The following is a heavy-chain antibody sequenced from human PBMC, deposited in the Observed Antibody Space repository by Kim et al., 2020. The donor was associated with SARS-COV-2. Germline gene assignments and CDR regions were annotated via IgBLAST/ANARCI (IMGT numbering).Heavy chain of an antibody. CDR3: AIVASKLRFLNFEY. J-gene: IGHJ4*02. D-gene: IGHD3-3*01. CDR2: IGGIGPNT. CDR1: GFTFSNYD. V-gene: IGHV3-23*01. Sequence: GGSLRLSCAASGFTFSNYDMTWVRQAPGKGLEWVSDIGGIGPNTYYADSVKGRFTISRDNSKNTLYLQLNSLRAEDTAVYYCAIVASKLRFLNFEYWGQGTLVTVSP.